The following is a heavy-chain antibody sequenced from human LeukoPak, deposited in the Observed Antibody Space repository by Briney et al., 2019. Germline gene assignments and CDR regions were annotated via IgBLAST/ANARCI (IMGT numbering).Heavy chain of an antibody. CDR3: ARGVRRPYCSGGSCSTYYYYYIDV. CDR2: MNPNSGNT. V-gene: IGHV1-8*01. J-gene: IGHJ6*03. Sequence: ASVKVSCKASGYTFTSYDINWVRQATGQGLEWMGWMNPNSGNTGYAQRFQGRVTMTRNTSISTAYMELSSLRSEDTAVYYCARGVRRPYCSGGSCSTYYYYYIDVWGKGTTVTVSS. D-gene: IGHD2-15*01. CDR1: GYTFTSYD.